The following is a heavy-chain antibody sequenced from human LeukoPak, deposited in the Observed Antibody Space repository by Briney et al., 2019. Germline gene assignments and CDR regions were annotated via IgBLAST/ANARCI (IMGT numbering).Heavy chain of an antibody. CDR3: AKGDSFDFWSGYYGYYFDY. D-gene: IGHD3-3*01. CDR2: ISCCGGST. CDR1: GFTFSSYA. Sequence: PGGSLRLSCAASGFTFSSYAMSWVRQAPGKGLERVSAISCCGGSTYYADSVKGRFTISRDNSKNTLYLQMTSLRAEDTDVYYCAKGDSFDFWSGYYGYYFDYWGQGTLVTVSS. J-gene: IGHJ4*02. V-gene: IGHV3-23*01.